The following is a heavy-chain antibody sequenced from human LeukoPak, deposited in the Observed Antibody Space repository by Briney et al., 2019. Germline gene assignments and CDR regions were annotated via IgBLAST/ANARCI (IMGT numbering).Heavy chain of an antibody. J-gene: IGHJ4*02. D-gene: IGHD6-6*01. CDR3: AREEKVIAARLVRDDY. V-gene: IGHV1-69*04. CDR1: GGTFSSYA. Sequence: ASVKVSCKASGGTFSSYAISWVRQAPGQGLEWMGRIIPILGIANYAQKLQGRVTITADKSTSTAYMELSSLRSEDTAVYYCAREEKVIAARLVRDDYWGQGTLVTVSS. CDR2: IIPILGIA.